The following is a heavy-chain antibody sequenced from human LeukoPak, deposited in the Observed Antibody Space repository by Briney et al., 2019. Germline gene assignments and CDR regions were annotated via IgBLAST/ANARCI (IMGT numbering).Heavy chain of an antibody. J-gene: IGHJ4*02. V-gene: IGHV4-61*02. D-gene: IGHD5-12*01. CDR2: IYTSRST. CDR3: ARVRKWQLDY. Sequence: SETLSLTCTVSGGSISSGSYYWRWIRQPAGKGLEWIGRIYTSRSTNYNPSLKSRVTISVDTSKNQFSLKLSSVTAADTAVYYCARVRKWQLDYWGQGTLVTVSS. CDR1: GGSISSGSYY.